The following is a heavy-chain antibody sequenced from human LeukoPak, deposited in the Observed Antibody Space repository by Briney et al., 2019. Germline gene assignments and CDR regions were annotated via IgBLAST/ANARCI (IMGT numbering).Heavy chain of an antibody. V-gene: IGHV4-34*01. CDR1: GGSFSGYY. J-gene: IGHJ3*02. D-gene: IGHD5-24*01. Sequence: SETLSLTCAVYGGSFSGYYWSWIRQPPGKGLEWIGEINHSGSTNYNPSLKSRVTISVDTSKNQFSLKLSSVTAADTAVYYCAREGGDGYNFPYAFDIWGQGTMVTVSS. CDR2: INHSGST. CDR3: AREGGDGYNFPYAFDI.